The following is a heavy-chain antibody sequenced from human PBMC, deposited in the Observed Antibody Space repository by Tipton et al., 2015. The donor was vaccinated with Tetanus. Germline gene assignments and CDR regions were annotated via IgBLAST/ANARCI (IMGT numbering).Heavy chain of an antibody. CDR1: GYSFTSYW. V-gene: IGHV5-51*01. CDR3: ARQRRFAIFGVVIKRALNNYVDS. J-gene: IGHJ4*02. CDR2: IYPGDSDT. Sequence: QLVQSGAEVKKPGESLKISCKGSGYSFTSYWIGWVRQMPGKGLEWMGIIYPGDSDTRYSQYFQGQDTISADRSISTAYLQWSSLKAADTAMYYGARQRRFAIFGVVIKRALNNYVDSWGQGTLVTVPP. D-gene: IGHD3-3*01.